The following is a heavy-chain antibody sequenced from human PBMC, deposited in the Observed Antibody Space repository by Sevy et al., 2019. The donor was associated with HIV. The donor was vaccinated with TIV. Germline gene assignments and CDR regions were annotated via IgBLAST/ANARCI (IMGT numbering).Heavy chain of an antibody. J-gene: IGHJ4*02. CDR1: GGSISGHY. CDR3: SRGGDLTYYVTSCFQNYFDS. Sequence: SETLSLTCTVSGGSISGHYWGWIRQSPGKGLEWIAYMYDSGSSNYNTSLRSRVTISVDTSKNQISLGLSSVTAADTAVYYCSRGGDLTYYVTSCFQNYFDSWGPGNLVTVSS. V-gene: IGHV4-59*11. CDR2: MYDSGSS. D-gene: IGHD3-22*01.